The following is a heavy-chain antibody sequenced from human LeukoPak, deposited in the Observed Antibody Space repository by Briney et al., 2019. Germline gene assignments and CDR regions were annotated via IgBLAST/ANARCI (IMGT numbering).Heavy chain of an antibody. V-gene: IGHV4-59*01. Sequence: SETLSLTCTVSAAPITSYYWSWIRQPPGKGLEWIGYIYYSGSTNYNPSLKSRVAISVDTSRNQVSLRLSSVTAADTAVYYCARGGSIVGATPHDAFDIWGQGTVVTVS. CDR2: IYYSGST. CDR3: ARGGSIVGATPHDAFDI. J-gene: IGHJ3*02. CDR1: AAPITSYY. D-gene: IGHD1-26*01.